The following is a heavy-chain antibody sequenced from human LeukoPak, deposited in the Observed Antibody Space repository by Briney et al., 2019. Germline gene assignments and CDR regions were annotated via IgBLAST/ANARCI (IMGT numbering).Heavy chain of an antibody. Sequence: SGGSLRLSCAASGFTFSSYEMNWVRQAPGKGLEWVSSISTISSYIYFADSLKGRFTISRDNAKNSPYLQMNSLRAEDTAVYYCARDLYGDYAFDFWGQGTMVTVSS. D-gene: IGHD4-17*01. V-gene: IGHV3-21*01. CDR2: ISTISSYI. CDR3: ARDLYGDYAFDF. CDR1: GFTFSSYE. J-gene: IGHJ4*02.